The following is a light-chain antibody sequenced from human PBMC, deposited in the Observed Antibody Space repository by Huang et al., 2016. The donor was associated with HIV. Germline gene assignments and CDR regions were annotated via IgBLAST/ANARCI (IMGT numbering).Light chain of an antibody. CDR1: HSVDSD. V-gene: IGKV3-15*01. J-gene: IGKJ4*01. Sequence: EIEMTQSPATLSVSPGERATLSCRASHSVDSDLAWYQQKPGQAPRLLIYDASTRAPGISAKFNGTGSGTEFSLSITNLQSEDFAVYYCQQYNDWPPLPFGGGTKVEI. CDR3: QQYNDWPPLP. CDR2: DAS.